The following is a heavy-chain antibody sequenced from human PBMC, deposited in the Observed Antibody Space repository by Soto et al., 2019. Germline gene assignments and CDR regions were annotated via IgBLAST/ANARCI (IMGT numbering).Heavy chain of an antibody. CDR2: ISYDGSNK. Sequence: PGGSLRLSCAASGFTFSRYGMHWVRQAPGKGLEWVAVISYDGSNKYYADSVKGRFTISRDNSKDTLYLEMNSLRAEDTAIYFCAKDPSTGSADFWGQGTLVTVSS. CDR3: AKDPSTGSADF. CDR1: GFTFSRYG. V-gene: IGHV3-30*18. J-gene: IGHJ4*02. D-gene: IGHD3-9*01.